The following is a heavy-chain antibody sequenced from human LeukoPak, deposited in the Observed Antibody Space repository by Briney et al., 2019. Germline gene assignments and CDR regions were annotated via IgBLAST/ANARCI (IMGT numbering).Heavy chain of an antibody. V-gene: IGHV3-21*01. CDR2: ISSSSSYI. CDR3: ARDLGDSSGYYEAYYFDY. D-gene: IGHD3-22*01. Sequence: GGSLRLSCAASGFTFSVAAMTWVRQAPGKGLEWVSSISSSSSYIYYADSVKGRFTISRDNAKNSLYLQMNSLRAEDTAVYYCARDLGDSSGYYEAYYFDYWGQGTLVTVSS. CDR1: GFTFSVAA. J-gene: IGHJ4*02.